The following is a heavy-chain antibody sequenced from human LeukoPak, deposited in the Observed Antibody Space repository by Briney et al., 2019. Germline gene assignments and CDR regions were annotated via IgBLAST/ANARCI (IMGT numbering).Heavy chain of an antibody. V-gene: IGHV1-46*01. CDR3: ARDRRPKGHCSSTTCYMVFDY. J-gene: IGHJ4*02. Sequence: GASVKVSCKASGYTFTSYYMHWVRQAPGQGLEWMGIINPSGGSTSYAQKFQGRVTMTRDTSTSTVYMELSSLRSEDTAVYYCARDRRPKGHCSSTTCYMVFDYWGQGTLVTVSS. CDR1: GYTFTSYY. D-gene: IGHD2-2*02. CDR2: INPSGGST.